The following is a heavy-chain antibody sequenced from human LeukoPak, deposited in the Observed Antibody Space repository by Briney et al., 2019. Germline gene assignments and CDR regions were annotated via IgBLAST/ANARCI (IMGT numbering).Heavy chain of an antibody. CDR1: GGSISSSSYY. CDR3: ADTAASGWYRSYVEYFQH. CDR2: IYYSGST. Sequence: KTSETLSLTCTVFGGSISSSSYYWGWIRQPPGKGLEWIGSIYYSGSTYYNPSLKSRVTISVDTSKNQFSLKLSSVTAADTAVYYCADTAASGWYRSYVEYFQHWGQGTLVTVSS. J-gene: IGHJ1*01. D-gene: IGHD6-19*01. V-gene: IGHV4-39*01.